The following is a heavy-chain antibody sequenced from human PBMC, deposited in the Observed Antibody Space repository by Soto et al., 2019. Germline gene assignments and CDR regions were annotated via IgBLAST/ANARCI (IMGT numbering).Heavy chain of an antibody. Sequence: QFQLQESGPGLVKPAETQSLKCAVSGGSVSSGNYFWGWIRQPPGKGLEWIGNIYYNGDTYYSPSLKSRATLSVATAQNQVSLRLTYVAASDTAVYYCARRLIDTWYEEHAFDFWVQGTLVTVSS. J-gene: IGHJ3*01. CDR2: IYYNGDT. CDR1: GGSVSSGNYF. D-gene: IGHD6-13*01. CDR3: ARRLIDTWYEEHAFDF. V-gene: IGHV4-39*01.